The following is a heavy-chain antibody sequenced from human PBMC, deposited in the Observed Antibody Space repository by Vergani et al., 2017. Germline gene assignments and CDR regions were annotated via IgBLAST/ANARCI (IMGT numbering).Heavy chain of an antibody. D-gene: IGHD2-21*01. CDR3: AKARDPNCKGGNCYSYYYGLDL. J-gene: IGHJ6*02. Sequence: EVQLVESGGGLVKPGGSLRLSCAASGFTFINAWMTWVRQAPGKGLEWVGRIKSKTDGGTTYYAAPVKGKFTISRDDSKNTLYLQMNSLRVEDTAIYYCAKARDPNCKGGNCYSYYYGLDLWGQGTTVTVSS. CDR2: IKSKTDGGTT. V-gene: IGHV3-15*05. CDR1: GFTFINAW.